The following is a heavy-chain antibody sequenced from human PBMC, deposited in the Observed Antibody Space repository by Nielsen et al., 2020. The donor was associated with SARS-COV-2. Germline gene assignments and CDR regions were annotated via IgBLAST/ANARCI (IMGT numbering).Heavy chain of an antibody. D-gene: IGHD2/OR15-2a*01. V-gene: IGHV3-21*01. CDR2: ISSSSSYI. Sequence: WIRQPPGKGLEWVSSISSSSSYIYYADSVKGRFTISRDNAKNSLYLQMNSLRAEDTAVYYCARDLWLIAYYYYGIDVWGQGTTVTVSS. CDR3: ARDLWLIAYYYYGIDV. J-gene: IGHJ6*02.